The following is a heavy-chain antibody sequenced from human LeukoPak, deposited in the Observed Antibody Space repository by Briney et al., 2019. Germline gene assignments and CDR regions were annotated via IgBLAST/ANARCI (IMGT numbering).Heavy chain of an antibody. V-gene: IGHV3-23*01. Sequence: GGSLRLSCAASGFTFSSYAMSWVRQAPGKGLEWVSAISGSGGSTYYADSVKSRFTISRDNSKNTLYLQMNSLRAEDTAVYYCAKGSSSSPHYYYYGMDVWGQGTTVTVSS. CDR3: AKGSSSSPHYYYYGMDV. CDR2: ISGSGGST. CDR1: GFTFSSYA. D-gene: IGHD6-6*01. J-gene: IGHJ6*02.